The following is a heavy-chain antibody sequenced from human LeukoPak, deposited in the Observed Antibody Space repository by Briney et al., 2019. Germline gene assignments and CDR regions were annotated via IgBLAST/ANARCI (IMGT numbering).Heavy chain of an antibody. V-gene: IGHV4-59*01. CDR3: ARVKSSASTVFDF. J-gene: IGHJ4*02. D-gene: IGHD4-11*01. CDR1: GGSISSYY. Sequence: SETLSLTCTVSGGSISSYYWTWTRQPPEKGLEWIGYIYYSGSTNYNPSLKSRVTISVDTSKNQFSLKLSSVTAADTAIYYCARVKSSASTVFDFWGQGTLVTVSS. CDR2: IYYSGST.